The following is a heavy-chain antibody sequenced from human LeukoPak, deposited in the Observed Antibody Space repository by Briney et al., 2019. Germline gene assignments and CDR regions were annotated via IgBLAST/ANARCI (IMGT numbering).Heavy chain of an antibody. CDR1: GFAFSSYA. V-gene: IGHV3-7*01. D-gene: IGHD4-11*01. J-gene: IGHJ4*02. Sequence: GGSLRLSCAASGFAFSSYAMHWVRQAPGKGLEWVANIKQDGSDKYYVDSVKGRFTISRDNAKNSLYLQMNSLRAEDTAVYYCARAGYSNYRSYFDYWGQGTLVTVSS. CDR3: ARAGYSNYRSYFDY. CDR2: IKQDGSDK.